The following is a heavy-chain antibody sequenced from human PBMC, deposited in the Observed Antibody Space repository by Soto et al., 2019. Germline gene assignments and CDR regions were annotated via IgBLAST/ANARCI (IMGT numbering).Heavy chain of an antibody. CDR3: ARLEYSSSSLDDAFDI. D-gene: IGHD6-6*01. Sequence: PGGSLRLSCAASGFTFSDYYMSWIRQAPGKGLEWVSYISSSGSTIYYADSVKGRFTISRDNAKNSLYLQMNSLRAEDTAVYYCARLEYSSSSLDDAFDIWGQGTMVTVSS. J-gene: IGHJ3*02. CDR1: GFTFSDYY. V-gene: IGHV3-11*01. CDR2: ISSSGSTI.